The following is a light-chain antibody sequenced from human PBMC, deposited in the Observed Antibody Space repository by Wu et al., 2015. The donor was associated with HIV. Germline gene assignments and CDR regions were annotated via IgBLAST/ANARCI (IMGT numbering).Light chain of an antibody. CDR3: QQYYSYPLT. CDR2: AAS. V-gene: IGKV1-8*01. Sequence: AIWMTQSPSLLSASTGGRVTISCRASQGISSFLAWFQQKPGKAPKLLIYAASTLQSGVPSRFSGSGSGTDFTLTISCLQSEDFATYYCQQYYSYPLTFGGGTKVEIK. J-gene: IGKJ4*01. CDR1: QGISSF.